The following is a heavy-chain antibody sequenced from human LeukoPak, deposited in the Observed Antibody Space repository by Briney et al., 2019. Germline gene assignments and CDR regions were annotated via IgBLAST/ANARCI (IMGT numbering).Heavy chain of an antibody. V-gene: IGHV3-7*01. D-gene: IGHD5-18*01. CDR3: ARLRYTYGKNFDY. CDR1: GFTFRAYW. CDR2: INQDGNEK. Sequence: GGSLRLSCAAPGFTFRAYWMSWVRQAPGKGLEWVANINQDGNEKDYVDSVKGRFTISRDSARNSLYLQMNTLRAEDTAVYFCARLRYTYGKNFDYWGQGALVTVSS. J-gene: IGHJ4*02.